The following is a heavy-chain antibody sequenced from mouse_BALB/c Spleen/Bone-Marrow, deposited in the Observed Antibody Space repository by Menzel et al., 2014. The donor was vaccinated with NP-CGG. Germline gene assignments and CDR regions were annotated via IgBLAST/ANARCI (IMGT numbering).Heavy chain of an antibody. CDR1: AFTFSNYG. Sequence: EAHLVESGGGLVQPGGSLKLSCAASAFTFSNYGMSWVRQTPDKRLELVATINSDGGSTYYPDSVKGRFTIYRDTAKNTLYLQKSSLKSEETAMYYCVRGNYGNYIGYFDFWGQGTTLTVSS. J-gene: IGHJ2*01. V-gene: IGHV5-6-3*01. D-gene: IGHD2-1*01. CDR3: VRGNYGNYIGYFDF. CDR2: INSDGGST.